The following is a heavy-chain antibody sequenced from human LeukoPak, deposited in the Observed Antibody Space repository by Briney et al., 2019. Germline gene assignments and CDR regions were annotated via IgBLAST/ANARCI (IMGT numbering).Heavy chain of an antibody. CDR2: INTNTGNP. CDR3: ARFSANDAFDI. D-gene: IGHD3-10*01. V-gene: IGHV7-4-1*02. J-gene: IGHJ3*02. CDR1: GYTFTSYG. Sequence: ASVKVSCKASGYTFTSYGISWVRQAPGQGLEWMGWINTNTGNPTYAQGFTGRFVFSLDTSVSTAYLQISSLKAEDTAVYYCARFSANDAFDIWGQGTMVTVSS.